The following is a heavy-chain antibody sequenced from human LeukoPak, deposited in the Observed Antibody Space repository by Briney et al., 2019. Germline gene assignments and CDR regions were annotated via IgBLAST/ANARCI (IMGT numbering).Heavy chain of an antibody. CDR3: ARERLAVAASNWFDP. CDR1: GYTFTGYY. CDR2: INLNSGGT. D-gene: IGHD6-19*01. J-gene: IGHJ5*02. Sequence: GASVKVSCKASGYTFTGYYMHWVRQAPGQGLEWMGWINLNSGGTNYAQKFQGRVTMTRDTSISTAYMELSRLRSDDTAVYYCARERLAVAASNWFDPWGQGTLVTVSS. V-gene: IGHV1-2*02.